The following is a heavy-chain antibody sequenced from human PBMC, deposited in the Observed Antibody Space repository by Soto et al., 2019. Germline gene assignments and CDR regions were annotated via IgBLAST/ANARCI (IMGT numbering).Heavy chain of an antibody. V-gene: IGHV4-4*07. J-gene: IGHJ4*02. CDR3: ARSIGPDAGWYFQV. CDR1: GGSMSDYF. D-gene: IGHD6-19*01. Sequence: SETLSLTCTVSGGSMSDYFWTWLRQPAGKRLEGIGRKSISTNSDSNASLKGRASISVDTSKNQFSLSLISVTAADTALYYCARSIGPDAGWYFQVWGQG. CDR2: KSISTNS.